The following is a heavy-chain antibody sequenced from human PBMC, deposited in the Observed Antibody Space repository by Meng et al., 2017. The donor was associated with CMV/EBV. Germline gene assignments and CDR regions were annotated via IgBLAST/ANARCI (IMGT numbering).Heavy chain of an antibody. V-gene: IGHV3-15*01. J-gene: IGHJ4*02. CDR1: GFTLSNPW. D-gene: IGHD3-16*01. CDR3: TNGLRGVGAFDY. CDR2: IKTKTDGETT. Sequence: GESLKISCAASGFTLSNPWQSWVRQAPGKGLEWVGLIKTKTDGETTDYAAPVKGRFIISRDDSKNTLYLQMNSLKTEDTAVYYCTNGLRGVGAFDYWGQGALVTVSS.